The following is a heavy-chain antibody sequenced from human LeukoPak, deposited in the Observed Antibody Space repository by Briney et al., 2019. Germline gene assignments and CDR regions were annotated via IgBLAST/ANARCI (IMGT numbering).Heavy chain of an antibody. J-gene: IGHJ3*02. CDR1: GYTFTSYY. CDR2: INPSGGST. D-gene: IGHD3-9*01. V-gene: IGHV1-46*01. CDR3: ARRGYLLRYFDWLPEPHAFDI. Sequence: ASVKVSCKASGYTFTSYYMHWVRQAPGQGLEWMGIINPSGGSTSYARKFQGRVTMTRDTSTSTVYMELSSLRSEDTAVYYCARRGYLLRYFDWLPEPHAFDIWGQGTMVTVSS.